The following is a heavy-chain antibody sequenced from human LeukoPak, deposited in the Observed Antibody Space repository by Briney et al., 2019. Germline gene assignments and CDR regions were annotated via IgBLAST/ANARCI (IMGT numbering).Heavy chain of an antibody. CDR3: ACAIGRGPGGHFDY. D-gene: IGHD3-10*01. V-gene: IGHV3-11*03. Sequence: GGSLRLSCAVSGLTFSDNYMSWIRQAPGKGPEWLSYISNSGDYTNYADSVKGRFTISRDDAKNSVFLQMNSLRAEDSAVYYCACAIGRGPGGHFDYWGQGTVVTVSS. J-gene: IGHJ4*02. CDR2: ISNSGDYT. CDR1: GLTFSDNY.